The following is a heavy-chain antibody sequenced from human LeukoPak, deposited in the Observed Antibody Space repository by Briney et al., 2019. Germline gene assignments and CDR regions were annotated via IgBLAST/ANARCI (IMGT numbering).Heavy chain of an antibody. CDR3: ASDSSSDYGMDV. CDR2: IYSGGNT. V-gene: IGHV3-66*01. J-gene: IGHJ6*02. CDR1: GFTVSSNY. D-gene: IGHD6-6*01. Sequence: GGSLRLSCAASGFTVSSNYMSWVRQAPGKGLEWVSLIYSGGNTYYADSVKGRFSISRDNSKNTLYLQMDNLRAEDTAVYYCASDSSSDYGMDVWGQGTTVTVSS.